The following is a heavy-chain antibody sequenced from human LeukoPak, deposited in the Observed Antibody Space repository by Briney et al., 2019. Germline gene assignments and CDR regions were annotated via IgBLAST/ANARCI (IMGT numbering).Heavy chain of an antibody. V-gene: IGHV1-8*01. D-gene: IGHD3-10*01. CDR3: ARGRSKGGVRGPLYNWFDP. CDR1: GYTFTSYD. CDR2: MNPNSGNT. Sequence: GASVKVSCKASGYTFTSYDINWVRQATGQGLEWMGWMNPNSGNTGYAQKFQGRVTMTRNTSISTAYMELSSLRSEDMAVYYCARGRSKGGVRGPLYNWFDPWGQGTLVTVSS. J-gene: IGHJ5*02.